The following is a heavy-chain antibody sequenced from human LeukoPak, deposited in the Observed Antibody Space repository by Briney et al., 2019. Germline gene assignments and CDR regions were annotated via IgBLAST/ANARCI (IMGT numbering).Heavy chain of an antibody. Sequence: PSETLSLTCAVYGGSFSGYYWSWIRQPPGKGLEWIGEINHSGSTNYKPSLKSRVTISVDTSKNQFSLKLSSVTAADTAVYYCARKHSYGYKVLDYWGQGTLVTVSS. CDR3: ARKHSYGYKVLDY. J-gene: IGHJ4*02. V-gene: IGHV4-34*01. CDR1: GGSFSGYY. CDR2: INHSGST. D-gene: IGHD5-18*01.